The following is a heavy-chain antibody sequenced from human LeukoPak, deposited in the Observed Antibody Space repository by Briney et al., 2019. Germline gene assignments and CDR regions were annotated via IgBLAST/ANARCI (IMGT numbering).Heavy chain of an antibody. D-gene: IGHD1-26*01. CDR3: ARGNYATTGPGALDI. J-gene: IGHJ3*02. CDR1: GFTFSNNY. CDR2: MYSGGST. V-gene: IGHV3-53*01. Sequence: GGSLRLSCAASGFTFSNNYISWVRQAPGKGLEWVSVMYSGGSTNYADSVKGRFIISRDDSKNILDLQMNSLKTEDTAVYYCARGNYATTGPGALDIWGRGTMVTVSS.